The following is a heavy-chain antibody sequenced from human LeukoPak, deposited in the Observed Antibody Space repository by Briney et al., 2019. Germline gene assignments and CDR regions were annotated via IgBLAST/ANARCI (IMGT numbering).Heavy chain of an antibody. Sequence: SVKVSCKASGGTFSSYAISWVRQAPGQGLEWMGRIIPILGIANYAQKFQGRVTITADRSTSTAYMELSSLRSEDTAVYYCARGYVHGMDVWGQGTTVTVSS. CDR1: GGTFSSYA. V-gene: IGHV1-69*04. CDR3: ARGYVHGMDV. J-gene: IGHJ6*02. D-gene: IGHD1-14*01. CDR2: IIPILGIA.